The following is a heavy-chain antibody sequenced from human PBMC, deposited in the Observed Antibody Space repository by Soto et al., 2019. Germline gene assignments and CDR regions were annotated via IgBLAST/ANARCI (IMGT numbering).Heavy chain of an antibody. CDR3: ARRESDYYYYGMDV. V-gene: IGHV4-39*01. CDR2: IYYSVST. Sequence: SETLSLTCTVSGGSISSSSYYWGWIRQPPGKGLEWIGSIYYSVSTYYNPSLKSRVTISVDTSKNQFSLKLSSVTAADTAVYYCARRESDYYYYGMDVWGQGTTVTVSS. CDR1: GGSISSSSYY. J-gene: IGHJ6*02.